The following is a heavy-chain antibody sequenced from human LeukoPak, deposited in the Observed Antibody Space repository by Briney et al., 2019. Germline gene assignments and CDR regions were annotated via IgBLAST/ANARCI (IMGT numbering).Heavy chain of an antibody. D-gene: IGHD2-2*01. Sequence: SETLSLTCAVYGGSFSGYYWSWIRQPPGKGLEWIGEINHSGSTNYNPSLKSRVTISVDTSKNQFSLKLSSVTAADTAVYYCARGVRGYCSSTSCYGYFQHWGQGTLVTASS. CDR1: GGSFSGYY. CDR2: INHSGST. J-gene: IGHJ1*01. CDR3: ARGVRGYCSSTSCYGYFQH. V-gene: IGHV4-34*01.